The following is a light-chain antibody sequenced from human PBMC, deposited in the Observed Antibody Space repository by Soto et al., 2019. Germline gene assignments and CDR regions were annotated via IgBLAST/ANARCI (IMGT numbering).Light chain of an antibody. CDR1: QGISNE. Sequence: IQMTQSPSTLSASVGDRVTITCRASQGISNELGWYQQRPGKAPKVLIYGASNLQSGVPSRFSGSASGTDFTLTISSLQPEDFTTYYCLQDYTYPWTFGQGTKVDIK. J-gene: IGKJ1*01. CDR3: LQDYTYPWT. CDR2: GAS. V-gene: IGKV1-6*01.